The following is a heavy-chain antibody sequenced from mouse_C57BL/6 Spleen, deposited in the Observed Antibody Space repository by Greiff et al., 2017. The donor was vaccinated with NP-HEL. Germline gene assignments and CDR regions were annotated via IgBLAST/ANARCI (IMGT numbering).Heavy chain of an antibody. CDR1: GYTFTDYY. CDR2: INPYNGGT. V-gene: IGHV1-19*01. D-gene: IGHD1-1*01. Sequence: VQLKQSGPVLVKPGASVKMSCKASGYTFTDYYMNWVKQSHGKSLEWIGVINPYNGGTSYNQKFKGKATLTVDKSSSTAYMELNSLTSEDSAVYYCAEGLTTVVALDYWGQGTTLTVSS. J-gene: IGHJ2*01. CDR3: AEGLTTVVALDY.